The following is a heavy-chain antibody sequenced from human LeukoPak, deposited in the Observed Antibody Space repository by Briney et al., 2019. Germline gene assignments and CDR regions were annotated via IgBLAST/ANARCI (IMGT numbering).Heavy chain of an antibody. V-gene: IGHV3-53*01. D-gene: IGHD2/OR15-2a*01. CDR2: IVSDGRY. CDR3: ARTNTVYGDFDY. CDR1: GLTVTDNY. Sequence: GGSLRLSCAPSGLTVTDNYFSWVRPAPGKGLGGVSCIVSDGRYYHADSVKGRFPITIDRPKNTLLLQMNSLRADDTALYHCARTNTVYGDFDYWGQGILVTVSS. J-gene: IGHJ4*02.